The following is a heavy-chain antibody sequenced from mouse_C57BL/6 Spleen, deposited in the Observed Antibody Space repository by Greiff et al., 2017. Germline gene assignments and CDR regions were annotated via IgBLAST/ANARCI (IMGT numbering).Heavy chain of an antibody. J-gene: IGHJ3*01. CDR2: IDPENGDT. CDR1: GFNIKDDY. Sequence: EVKLQESGAELVRPGASVKLSCTASGFNIKDDYMHWVKQRPEQGLEWIGWIDPENGDTEYASKFQGKATITADTSSNTAYLQLSSLTSEDTAVYYCTFGAWFAYWGQGTLVTVSA. D-gene: IGHD3-1*01. V-gene: IGHV14-4*01. CDR3: TFGAWFAY.